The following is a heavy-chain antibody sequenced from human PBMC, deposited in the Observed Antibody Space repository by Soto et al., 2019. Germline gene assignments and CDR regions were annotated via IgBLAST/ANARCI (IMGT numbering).Heavy chain of an antibody. CDR2: IFHTGIT. V-gene: IGHV4-59*01. CDR1: GGSFSNDY. Sequence: PSETLSLTCFISGGSFSNDYWTWIRQSPGKGLEWIGYIFHTGITDYNPSVKSRVTISIDKSRNLFSLNLTSVTAADTAVYYCARESYFYDSRGYYRTLDSWGQGTLGTVSS. J-gene: IGHJ5*01. CDR3: ARESYFYDSRGYYRTLDS. D-gene: IGHD3-22*01.